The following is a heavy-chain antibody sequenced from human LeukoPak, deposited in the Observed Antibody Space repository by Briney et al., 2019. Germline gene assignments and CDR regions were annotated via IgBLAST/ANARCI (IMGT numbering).Heavy chain of an antibody. CDR3: DRHNPHFDY. J-gene: IGHJ4*02. V-gene: IGHV3-74*01. CDR1: GFTFSTYW. CDR2: INSDGSST. D-gene: IGHD3-16*02. Sequence: GGSLRLSCAASGFTFSTYWMHWVRQAPGKGLVWVSRINSDGSSTVYADSVKGRFTISRDNAKNTLYLQISSLRAEDTAVYYCDRHNPHFDYWGQGILVTASS.